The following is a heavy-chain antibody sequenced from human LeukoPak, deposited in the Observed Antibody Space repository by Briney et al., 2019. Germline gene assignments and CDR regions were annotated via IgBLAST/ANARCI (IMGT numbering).Heavy chain of an antibody. CDR1: GGSISSSNW. CDR2: IYYSGST. D-gene: IGHD6-19*01. CDR3: ARDLRHQGWPSSYY. J-gene: IGHJ4*02. V-gene: IGHV4-4*02. Sequence: SGTLSLTCAVSGGSISSSNWWSWVRQPPGKGLEWIGEIYYSGSTNYNPSLKSRVTISVDKSKNQFSLKLSSVTAADTAVYYCARDLRHQGWPSSYYWGQGTLVTVSS.